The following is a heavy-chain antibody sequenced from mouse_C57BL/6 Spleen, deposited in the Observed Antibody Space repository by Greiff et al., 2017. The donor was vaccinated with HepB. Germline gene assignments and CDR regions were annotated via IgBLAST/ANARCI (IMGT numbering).Heavy chain of an antibody. Sequence: EVKLMESGPVLVKPGASVKMSCKASGYTFTDYYMNWVKQSHGKSLEWIGVINPYNGGTSYNQKFKGKATLTVDKSSSTAYMELNSLTSEDSAVYYCARGVPLYALDYWGQGTTLTVSS. CDR3: ARGVPLYALDY. J-gene: IGHJ2*01. D-gene: IGHD2-12*01. V-gene: IGHV1-19*01. CDR2: INPYNGGT. CDR1: GYTFTDYY.